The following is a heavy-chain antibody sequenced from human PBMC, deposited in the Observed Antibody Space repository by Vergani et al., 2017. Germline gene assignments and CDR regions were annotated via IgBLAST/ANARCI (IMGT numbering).Heavy chain of an antibody. CDR1: GGSISSYY. J-gene: IGHJ2*01. CDR2: ISGSGGST. D-gene: IGHD6-6*01. CDR3: AKMRVAARPMYRYFDL. V-gene: IGHV3-23*01. Sequence: VQLQESGPGLVKPSETLSLTCTVSGGSISSYYWSWIRQPPGKGLEWVSAISGSGGSTYYADSVKGRFTISRDNSKNTLYLQMNSLRAEDTAVYYCAKMRVAARPMYRYFDLWGRGTLVTVSS.